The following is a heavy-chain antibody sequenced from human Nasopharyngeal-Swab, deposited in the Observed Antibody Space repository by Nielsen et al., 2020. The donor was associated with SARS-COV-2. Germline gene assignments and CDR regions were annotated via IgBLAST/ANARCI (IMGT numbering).Heavy chain of an antibody. J-gene: IGHJ4*02. V-gene: IGHV3-23*01. D-gene: IGHD3-10*01. CDR3: AKGGPSEVAGEYFDY. CDR1: GFTFSSYA. Sequence: GESLKISCAASGFTFSSYAMHWVRQASGKGLEWVSAISGSGGSTYYADSVKGRFTISRDNSKNTLYLQMNSLRAEDTAVYYCAKGGPSEVAGEYFDYWGQGTLVTVSS. CDR2: ISGSGGST.